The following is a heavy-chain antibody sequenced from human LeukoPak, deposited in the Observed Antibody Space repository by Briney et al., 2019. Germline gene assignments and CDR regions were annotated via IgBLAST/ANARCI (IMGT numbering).Heavy chain of an antibody. CDR1: GYTFISYD. Sequence: GASVKVSCKASGYTFISYDINWVRQATGQGLEWMGWMNPNSGNTGYAQKFQGRVTMTRNTSISTAYMELSSLRSEDTAVYYCARSGWYGTTPLPDYWGQGTLVTVSS. V-gene: IGHV1-8*01. CDR2: MNPNSGNT. J-gene: IGHJ4*02. D-gene: IGHD6-19*01. CDR3: ARSGWYGTTPLPDY.